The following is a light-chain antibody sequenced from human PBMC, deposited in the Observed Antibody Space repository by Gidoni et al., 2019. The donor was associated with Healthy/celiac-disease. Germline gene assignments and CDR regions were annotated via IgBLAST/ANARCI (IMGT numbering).Light chain of an antibody. CDR1: KLGDKY. J-gene: IGLJ2*01. CDR2: QDS. CDR3: QAWDSSDVV. Sequence: SYTLTQPPSVSVSPGQTASITCSGDKLGDKYACCYQQKPGQSPVLVIYQDSKRPSGIPERFSGSNSGNTATLTISGTQAMDEADYYCQAWDSSDVVFGGGTKLTVL. V-gene: IGLV3-1*01.